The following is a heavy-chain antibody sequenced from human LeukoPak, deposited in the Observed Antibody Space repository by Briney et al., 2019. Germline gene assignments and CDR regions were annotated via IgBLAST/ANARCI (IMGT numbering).Heavy chain of an antibody. CDR3: ARAGPRRDGYDVDY. Sequence: PSETLSLTCSVSGGSISSRSYYWGWIRQPPGKGPEWIGSIYYSGSTYYNVSLKSRVTISVDTSKNQFSLKLTSVTAADTAVYYCARAGPRRDGYDVDYWGQGTLVTVSS. CDR1: GGSISSRSYY. V-gene: IGHV4-39*07. D-gene: IGHD5-24*01. CDR2: IYYSGST. J-gene: IGHJ4*02.